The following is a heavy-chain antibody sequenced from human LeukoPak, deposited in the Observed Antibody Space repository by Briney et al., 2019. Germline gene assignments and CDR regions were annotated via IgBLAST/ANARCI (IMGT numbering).Heavy chain of an antibody. CDR2: ISGSGGSI. V-gene: IGHV3-23*01. J-gene: IGHJ4*02. D-gene: IGHD5-24*01. CDR1: GFTFSSYA. Sequence: GGSLRFSCAASGFTFSSYAMSWVRQAPGKGLEWVSAISGSGGSIRYADSVKGRFIISRDNSKNTLYLQMNSLRAEDTAVYYCAKGGDGYNYYFDYWGQETLVTVSS. CDR3: AKGGDGYNYYFDY.